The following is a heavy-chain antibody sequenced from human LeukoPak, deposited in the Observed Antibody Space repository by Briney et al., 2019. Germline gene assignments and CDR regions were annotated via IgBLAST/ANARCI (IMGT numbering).Heavy chain of an antibody. V-gene: IGHV3-7*01. CDR3: ARSSGGS. CDR1: GFTFSRYW. CDR2: IKQEGSEE. J-gene: IGHJ4*02. Sequence: GGSLRLSCAVCGFTFSRYWMRWVRQALGKGMEWVANIKQEGSEEYYVDSVKGRFTISRDNAKNSLCLQMNSLRAEDTAVYYCARSSGGSWGQGTLVTVSS. D-gene: IGHD2-15*01.